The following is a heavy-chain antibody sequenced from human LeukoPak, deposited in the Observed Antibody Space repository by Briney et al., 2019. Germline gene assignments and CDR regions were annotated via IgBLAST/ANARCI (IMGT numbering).Heavy chain of an antibody. CDR3: AKEKAHAHPVDY. J-gene: IGHJ4*02. V-gene: IGHV3-30*18. Sequence: PGRSLRFSCVASGFTFSNYGMHWARQAPGKGLEWVAVISSDERTTYYADSVKGRFTISRDLSKSTLYLQMDSLTGEDTAVYYCAKEKAHAHPVDYWGQGTLVTVSS. CDR1: GFTFSNYG. CDR2: ISSDERTT.